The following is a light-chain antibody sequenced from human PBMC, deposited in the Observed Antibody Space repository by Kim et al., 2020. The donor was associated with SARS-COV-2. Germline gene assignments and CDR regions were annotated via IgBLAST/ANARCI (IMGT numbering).Light chain of an antibody. CDR1: QSVNRN. CDR3: QQYNYWPPKYT. Sequence: ETVMTQSPDTLSVSPGERATLSCRASQSVNRNLAWYQQRPGQAPRLLIYDVSTRATGVAARFSGSGSGTEFTLTISSLQSEDSAVYFCQQYNYWPPKYTFGQGTKLEIK. V-gene: IGKV3-15*01. J-gene: IGKJ2*01. CDR2: DVS.